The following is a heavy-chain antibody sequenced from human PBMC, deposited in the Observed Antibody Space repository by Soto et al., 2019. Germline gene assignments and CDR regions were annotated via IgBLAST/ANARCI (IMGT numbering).Heavy chain of an antibody. V-gene: IGHV3-23*01. J-gene: IGHJ4*02. CDR3: AKGGCSSGSCSCDW. CDR1: GFTFNQYA. Sequence: EVQVLQSGGGLAQPGGSLRLSCAASGFTFNQYAMNWVRQAAVKGLEWVSSISGAGGVTEYADSVKGWFSISRDNLKNTVFREMKNLRGDETGMYYCAKGGCSSGSCSCDWWGQGTLVSVSS. CDR2: ISGAGGVT. D-gene: IGHD2-15*01.